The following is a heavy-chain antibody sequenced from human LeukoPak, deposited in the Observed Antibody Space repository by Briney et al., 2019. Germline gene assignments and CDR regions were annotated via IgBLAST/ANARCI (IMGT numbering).Heavy chain of an antibody. D-gene: IGHD3-22*01. V-gene: IGHV4-59*08. CDR3: ATMGDSSAFPRFDS. CDR1: GGSFRGYY. Sequence: PSETLSLTCTVSGGSFRGYYWSWIRQPPGKGLEWIGYIYYSGSTQHNPSLKSRVTISVDTSKNQFSLKLSSVTAADTAVYYCATMGDSSAFPRFDSWGQGTLVTVSS. J-gene: IGHJ4*02. CDR2: IYYSGST.